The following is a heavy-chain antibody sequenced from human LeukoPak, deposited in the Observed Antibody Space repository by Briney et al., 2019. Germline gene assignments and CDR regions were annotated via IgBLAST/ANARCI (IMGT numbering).Heavy chain of an antibody. J-gene: IGHJ4*02. Sequence: PGGSLRLSCAASGLTVCSNHMNWVRQAPGKGLEWVSVIYSGGSTYYADSVTGRFTISRDNSKNTLYLQMNSLRAEDTAVYYCEALSDYWGQGTLVTVSS. CDR1: GLTVCSNH. D-gene: IGHD3-3*02. V-gene: IGHV3-53*01. CDR2: IYSGGST. CDR3: EALSDY.